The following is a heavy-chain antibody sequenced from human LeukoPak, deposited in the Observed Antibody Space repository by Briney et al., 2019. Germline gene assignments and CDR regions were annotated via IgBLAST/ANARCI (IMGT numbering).Heavy chain of an antibody. V-gene: IGHV3-23*01. CDR3: AKDQGITIFGVVKGAFDI. CDR2: ISGSSGST. J-gene: IGHJ3*02. CDR1: GFTFSTYA. Sequence: GGSLRLSCAASGFTFSTYAMTWVRQAPGRGLEWVSTISGSSGSTYYADSVKGRFTISRDNSKNTLYLQMNSLRAEDTAVYYCAKDQGITIFGVVKGAFDIWGQGTMVTVSS. D-gene: IGHD3-3*01.